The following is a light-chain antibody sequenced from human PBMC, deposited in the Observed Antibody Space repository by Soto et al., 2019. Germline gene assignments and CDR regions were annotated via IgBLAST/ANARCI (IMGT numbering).Light chain of an antibody. CDR1: QSVSSSF. Sequence: EIVLTXXPGTLSLSPGERATLSCRASQSVSSSFLAWYQQKPGQAPRLLIYGASSRATGIPDRFSGSGSGTDFTLTISRLEPEDVAVYYCQQYGNSPLTFGGGTKVEIK. CDR2: GAS. V-gene: IGKV3-20*01. CDR3: QQYGNSPLT. J-gene: IGKJ4*01.